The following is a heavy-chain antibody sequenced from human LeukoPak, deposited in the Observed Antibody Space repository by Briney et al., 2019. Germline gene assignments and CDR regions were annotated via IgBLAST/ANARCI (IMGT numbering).Heavy chain of an antibody. Sequence: PGGSLRLSCVTSGFTFSDHYMEWVRQAPGKGLEWVVRSRNKGNSYTTAYAASVKGRFTLSRDDSKNSLYLQMNSLRTEDTAVYYCATSKTTGSSGLDYWGQGTLVTVSS. J-gene: IGHJ4*02. CDR1: GFTFSDHY. CDR2: SRNKGNSYTT. CDR3: ATSKTTGSSGLDY. V-gene: IGHV3-72*01. D-gene: IGHD4-11*01.